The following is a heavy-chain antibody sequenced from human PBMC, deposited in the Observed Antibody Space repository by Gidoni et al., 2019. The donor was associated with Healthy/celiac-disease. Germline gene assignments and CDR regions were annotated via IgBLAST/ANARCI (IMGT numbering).Heavy chain of an antibody. CDR1: GVTYSGDS. Sequence: EGQMVESGGGVGKPGGCLRVSWAASGVTYSGDSMNWVRQAPGKGLEWVSSSSSSSSYIYYADSVTGRFTISRDNATNSLYLQMNSLRAEDTSVYYCASDKVLTVTGYYGMDVWGQGTTVTVSS. J-gene: IGHJ6*02. D-gene: IGHD4-17*01. CDR3: ASDKVLTVTGYYGMDV. CDR2: SSSSSSYI. V-gene: IGHV3-21*01.